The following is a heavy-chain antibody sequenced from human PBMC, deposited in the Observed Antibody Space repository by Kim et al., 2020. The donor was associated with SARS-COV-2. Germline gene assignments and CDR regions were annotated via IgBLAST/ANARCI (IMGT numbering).Heavy chain of an antibody. Sequence: SETLSLTCTVSGGSISSYYWSWIRQPPGKGLEWIGYIYYSGSTNYNPSLKSRVTISVDTSKNQFSLKLSSVTAADTAVYYCARFDVVAAAGTNWFDPWGQGTLVTVSS. D-gene: IGHD6-13*01. CDR2: IYYSGST. J-gene: IGHJ5*02. CDR3: ARFDVVAAAGTNWFDP. V-gene: IGHV4-59*13. CDR1: GGSISSYY.